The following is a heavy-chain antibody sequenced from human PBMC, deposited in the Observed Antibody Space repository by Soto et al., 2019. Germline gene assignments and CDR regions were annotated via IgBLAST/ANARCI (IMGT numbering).Heavy chain of an antibody. D-gene: IGHD5-18*01. CDR2: INHSGST. CDR1: GGSFSGYY. V-gene: IGHV4-34*01. CDR3: ARQAVDTAMIY. J-gene: IGHJ4*02. Sequence: SETLSLTCAVYGGSFSGYYWSWIRQPPGKGLEWIGEINHSGSTNYNPSLKSRVTISVDTSKNQFSLKLSSVTAADTAVYYCARQAVDTAMIYWGQGTLVTVS.